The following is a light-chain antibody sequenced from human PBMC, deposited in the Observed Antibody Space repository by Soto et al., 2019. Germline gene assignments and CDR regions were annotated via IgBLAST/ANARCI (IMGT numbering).Light chain of an antibody. Sequence: SYELTQPPSVSVSPGQTASITCSGDKLGDKYVCWYQQRPGQSPVLVIYQDRKRPSGIPERFSGSNSGNTATLTISGTQAMDEAVYYCQAWDSSTVVFAGGTKLTVL. CDR1: KLGDKY. CDR3: QAWDSSTVV. CDR2: QDR. J-gene: IGLJ2*01. V-gene: IGLV3-1*01.